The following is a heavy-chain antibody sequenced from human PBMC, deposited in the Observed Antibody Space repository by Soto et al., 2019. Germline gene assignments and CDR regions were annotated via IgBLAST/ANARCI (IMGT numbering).Heavy chain of an antibody. D-gene: IGHD2-2*01. CDR1: GYSFTSYG. CDR3: VLGYCSSSSCSRDFDF. Sequence: GASVKVSCKLSGYSFTSYGISWVRQAPGQGLEWMAWISAFNGNSDYAQNFQGRVTVSTDTSTTTAYMELRSLTSDDTAVYYCVLGYCSSSSCSRDFDFWG. J-gene: IGHJ4*01. V-gene: IGHV1-18*01. CDR2: ISAFNGNS.